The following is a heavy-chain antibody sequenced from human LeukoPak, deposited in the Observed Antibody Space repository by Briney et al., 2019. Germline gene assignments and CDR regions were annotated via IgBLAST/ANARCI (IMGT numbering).Heavy chain of an antibody. CDR1: GFTFSSYA. J-gene: IGHJ4*02. CDR3: AKALVPIVVVPAASFDY. V-gene: IGHV3-23*01. D-gene: IGHD2-2*01. Sequence: GGSLRLSCAASGFTFSSYAMSWVRQAPGKGLEWVSAISGSGGSTYYADSVKGRFTISRDTSKNTLYLQMNSLRAEDTAVYYCAKALVPIVVVPAASFDYWGQGTLVTVSS. CDR2: ISGSGGST.